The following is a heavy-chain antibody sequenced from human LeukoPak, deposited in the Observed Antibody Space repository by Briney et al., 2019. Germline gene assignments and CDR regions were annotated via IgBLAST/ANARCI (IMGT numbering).Heavy chain of an antibody. V-gene: IGHV3-30*19. CDR1: GLTFTNHG. Sequence: PGTSLRLSCVTSGLTFTNHGFHWLRQSAGRGLEWVAVISKDGSDKYYPGSVRGRFTISRDNSKNTIYLQMDSLRAEDTAIYYCARDYWWNYDYWGQGTLVTVSS. CDR3: ARDYWWNYDY. CDR2: ISKDGSDK. D-gene: IGHD1-7*01. J-gene: IGHJ4*02.